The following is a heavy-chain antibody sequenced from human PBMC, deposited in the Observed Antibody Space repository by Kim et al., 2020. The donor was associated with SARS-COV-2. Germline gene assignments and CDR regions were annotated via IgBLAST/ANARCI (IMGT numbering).Heavy chain of an antibody. D-gene: IGHD3-22*01. CDR3: ARGGRITMIVVVPDY. V-gene: IGHV3-11*05. Sequence: DSVKGRFTISRDNAKNSLYLQMNSLRAEDTAVYYCARGGRITMIVVVPDYWGQGTLVTVSS. J-gene: IGHJ4*02.